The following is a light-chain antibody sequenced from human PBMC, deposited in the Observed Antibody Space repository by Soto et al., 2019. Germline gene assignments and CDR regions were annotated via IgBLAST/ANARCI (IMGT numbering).Light chain of an antibody. CDR3: TSYTSSSTVV. J-gene: IGLJ3*02. CDR1: SSDVGDYNY. V-gene: IGLV2-14*01. CDR2: EVS. Sequence: QSALTQPASVSGSPGQSITISCTGTSSDVGDYNYVSWYQQHPGKAPKLMIFEVSNRPSGVSYRFSGSKSGNTASLTISGLHAEDEADYYCTSYTSSSTVVFGGGTKLTVL.